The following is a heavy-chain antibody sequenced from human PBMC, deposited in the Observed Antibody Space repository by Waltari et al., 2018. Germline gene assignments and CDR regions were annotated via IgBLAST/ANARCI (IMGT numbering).Heavy chain of an antibody. CDR1: GGTFSSYA. Sequence: QVQLVQSGAEVKKPGSSVKVSCKASGGTFSSYAISWVRQAPGQGLELIGGIIPIFVTANYAQKFQGRVTITTDESTSTAYMELSSLISEDTAVYYCARGYYGSGSYKSYYGMDVWGQGTTVTVSS. D-gene: IGHD3-10*01. CDR2: IIPIFVTA. CDR3: ARGYYGSGSYKSYYGMDV. V-gene: IGHV1-69*05. J-gene: IGHJ6*02.